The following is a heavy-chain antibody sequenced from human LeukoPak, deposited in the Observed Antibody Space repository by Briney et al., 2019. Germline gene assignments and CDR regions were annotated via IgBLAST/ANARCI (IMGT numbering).Heavy chain of an antibody. CDR2: ISSSSSTI. V-gene: IGHV3-48*03. D-gene: IGHD4-11*01. J-gene: IGHJ4*02. CDR1: VFTFTSYE. CDR3: ARVRLPGYSKGDY. Sequence: GGSLRLSCAASVFTFTSYEINWVRQAPGKGLEWGSCISSSSSTIYSANTVQGRFTIYRDNAKNLLYLQMNSLRGEDTAVYYCARVRLPGYSKGDYWGQGTLVTVSS.